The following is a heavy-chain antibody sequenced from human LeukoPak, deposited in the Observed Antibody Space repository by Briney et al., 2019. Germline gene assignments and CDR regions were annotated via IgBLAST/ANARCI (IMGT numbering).Heavy chain of an antibody. CDR1: GYTFTSYY. D-gene: IGHD3-22*01. CDR2: INPSGGST. CDR3: ARDGGAATDSSGYLY. Sequence: ASVKVSCKASGYTFTSYYMHWVRQAPGQGLEWMGIINPSGGSTSYAQKFRGRVTMTRDMSTSTVYMELSSLRSEDTAVYYCARDGGAATDSSGYLYWGQGTLVTVSS. J-gene: IGHJ4*02. V-gene: IGHV1-46*01.